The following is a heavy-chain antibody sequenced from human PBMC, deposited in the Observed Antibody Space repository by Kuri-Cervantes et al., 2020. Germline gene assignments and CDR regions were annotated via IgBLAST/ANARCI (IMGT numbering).Heavy chain of an antibody. CDR2: ISWNSGSI. CDR3: ARDREDYYGMDV. D-gene: IGHD1-26*01. J-gene: IGHJ6*02. V-gene: IGHV3-9*01. CDR1: GFTFDDYA. Sequence: SLKISCAASGFTFDDYAMHWVRQAPGKGLEWVSGISWNSGSIGYADSVKGRFTISRDNAKNSLYLQMNSLRAEDTAVCYCARDREDYYGMDVWGQGTTVTVSS.